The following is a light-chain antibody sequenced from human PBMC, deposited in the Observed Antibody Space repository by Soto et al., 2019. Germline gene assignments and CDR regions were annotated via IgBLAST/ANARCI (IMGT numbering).Light chain of an antibody. V-gene: IGLV2-14*01. CDR1: SNDVGGYNY. J-gene: IGLJ1*01. CDR3: SSYTISSPYV. CDR2: EVS. Sequence: QSVLTQPASVSGSPGQSITISCTGTSNDVGGYNYVSWYQQHPGKAPKLMIYEVSNRPSGVSNRFSGSKSGNTASLTISGLQAEDEADYSCSSYTISSPYVFGIRTRVT.